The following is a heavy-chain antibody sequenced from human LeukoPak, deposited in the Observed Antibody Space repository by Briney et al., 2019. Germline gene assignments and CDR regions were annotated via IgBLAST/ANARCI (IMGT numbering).Heavy chain of an antibody. CDR3: ARQRYCSSTSCYRRWFDP. CDR2: IYYSGST. D-gene: IGHD2-2*02. V-gene: IGHV4-39*01. CDR1: GGSISSSSYY. Sequence: SETLSLTCTVSGGSISSSSYYWGWIRQPPGKGLEWVGSIYYSGSTYYNPSLKSRVTISVDTSKNQFSLKLSSVTAADTAVYYCARQRYCSSTSCYRRWFDPWGQGTLVTVSS. J-gene: IGHJ5*02.